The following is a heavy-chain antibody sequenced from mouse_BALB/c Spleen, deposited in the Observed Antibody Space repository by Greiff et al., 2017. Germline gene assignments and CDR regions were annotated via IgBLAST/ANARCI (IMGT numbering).Heavy chain of an antibody. J-gene: IGHJ2*01. D-gene: IGHD1-2*01. CDR1: GFTFNTYA. Sequence: EVQLVESGGGLVQPKGSLKLSCAASGFTFNTYAMNWVRQAPGKGLEWVARIRSKSNNYATYYADSVKDRFTISRDDSQSMLYLQMNNLKTEDTAMYYCVRHGDYGSFFDYWGQGTTLTVSS. CDR2: IRSKSNNYAT. CDR3: VRHGDYGSFFDY. V-gene: IGHV10-1*02.